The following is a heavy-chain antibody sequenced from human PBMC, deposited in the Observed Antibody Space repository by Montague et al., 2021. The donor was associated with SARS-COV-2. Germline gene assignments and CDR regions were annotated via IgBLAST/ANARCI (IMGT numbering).Heavy chain of an antibody. V-gene: IGHV4-61*08. CDR1: GGSVTSGDYY. CDR2: IYNTGRT. Sequence: SETLSLTCTVSGGSVTSGDYYWTWIRQPPGKGLEWIGYIYNTGRTNYNPSLKSRVTISMDTSKNQFSLKVDSVSAADTAVYYCATEMPAYDVFDIWDQGTMVTVSS. CDR3: ATEMPAYDVFDI. J-gene: IGHJ3*02. D-gene: IGHD2-2*01.